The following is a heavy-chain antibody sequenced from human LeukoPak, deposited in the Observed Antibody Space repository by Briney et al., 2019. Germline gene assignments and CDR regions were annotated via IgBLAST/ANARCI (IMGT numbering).Heavy chain of an antibody. CDR3: AKAADATSPGGSFDS. CDR1: GFSFSSYA. V-gene: IGHV3-23*01. CDR2: IRDSGGST. D-gene: IGHD3-16*01. Sequence: GGSLRLSCAASGFSFSSYAMSWVRQAPGKGLEWVSAIRDSGGSTYYADSVKGRFTISRDNSQNTLYLQMNSLRAEDTAIYYCAKAADATSPGGSFDSWGQGTLVTVST. J-gene: IGHJ4*02.